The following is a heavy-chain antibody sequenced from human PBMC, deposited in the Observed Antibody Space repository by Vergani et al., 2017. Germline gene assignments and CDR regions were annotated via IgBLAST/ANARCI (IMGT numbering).Heavy chain of an antibody. CDR3: ATDPDIVVVPAAPYYYYYYGMDV. CDR1: GYTFTSYG. Sequence: QVQLVQSGAEVKKPGASVTVSCKASGYTFTSYGISWVRQAPGQGLEWMGWISAYNGNTNYAQKLQGRVTMTTDTSTSTAYMELRSLRSDDTAVYYCATDPDIVVVPAAPYYYYYYGMDVWGQGTTVTVSS. D-gene: IGHD2-2*01. J-gene: IGHJ6*02. V-gene: IGHV1-18*04. CDR2: ISAYNGNT.